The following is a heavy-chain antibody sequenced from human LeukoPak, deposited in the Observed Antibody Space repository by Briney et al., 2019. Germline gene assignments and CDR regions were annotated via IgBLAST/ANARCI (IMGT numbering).Heavy chain of an antibody. Sequence: SETLSLTCAVYVVAFSGEDVSSSAEPRGNQRECSGGINHSGTTKHSGTTNYNPAVKSRLTISVATSKNQFPLKLSSVTAADTAVYYCARDPEFDYWGQGTLVTVSS. CDR1: VVAFSGED. CDR3: ARDPEFDY. V-gene: IGHV4-34*01. J-gene: IGHJ4*02. CDR2: INHSGTT.